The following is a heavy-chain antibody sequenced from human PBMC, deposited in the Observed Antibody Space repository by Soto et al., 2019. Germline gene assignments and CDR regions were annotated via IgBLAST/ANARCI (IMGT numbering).Heavy chain of an antibody. CDR2: IYYSGST. Sequence: SETLSLTCTVSGGSISSSSYYWGWIRQPPGKGLEWIGSIYYSGSTYYNPSLKSRVTISVDTSKNQFSLKLSSVTAADTAVYYCARQRSGYYYPYFDPWGQGTLVTVSS. CDR3: ARQRSGYYYPYFDP. D-gene: IGHD3-22*01. V-gene: IGHV4-39*01. J-gene: IGHJ5*02. CDR1: GGSISSSSYY.